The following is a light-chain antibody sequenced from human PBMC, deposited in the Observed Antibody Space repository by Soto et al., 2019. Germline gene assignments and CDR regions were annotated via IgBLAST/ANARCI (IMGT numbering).Light chain of an antibody. Sequence: QSALTQPASVSGSPGQSITISCTGTSSDVGSYNLVSWYQQHPGKAPNLMIYEGSKRPSGVSDRSSGSKSGNTASLTISGLQAEDEADYYCCSYSGSSIYVFGTGTKRTVL. CDR3: CSYSGSSIYV. V-gene: IGLV2-23*01. CDR1: SSDVGSYNL. J-gene: IGLJ1*01. CDR2: EGS.